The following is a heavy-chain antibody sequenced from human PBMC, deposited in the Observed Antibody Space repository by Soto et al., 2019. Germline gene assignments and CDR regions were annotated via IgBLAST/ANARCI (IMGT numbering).Heavy chain of an antibody. J-gene: IGHJ4*02. CDR2: IYDSGNT. V-gene: IGHV4-30-4*01. CDR1: AGSINSDDYY. Sequence: QVQLQESGPGLVKPSQTLSLTCTVSAGSINSDDYYWTWIRQPPGKGLEWIGYIYDSGNTYYNPSHNSRLTISLATSKNKSSFNLTSVTAADTALYYAANGDAVAAGDPYFAYWGQGTLVTVSS. CDR3: ANGDAVAAGDPYFAY. D-gene: IGHD6-13*01.